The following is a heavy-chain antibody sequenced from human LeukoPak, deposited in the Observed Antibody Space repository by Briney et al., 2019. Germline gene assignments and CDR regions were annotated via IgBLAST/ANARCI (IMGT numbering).Heavy chain of an antibody. D-gene: IGHD3-22*01. CDR1: GFIFSSYG. CDR3: ATAGEYDSSPLLGGY. V-gene: IGHV3-33*01. CDR2: IWYDGSNK. Sequence: GGSLRLSCAVSGFIFSSYGMHWVRQAPGKGLEWVGVIWYDGSNKYYADSVKGRFTISRDNSKNTVYLQMSNLRVEDTAVYYCATAGEYDSSPLLGGYWGQGTLVTVSS. J-gene: IGHJ4*02.